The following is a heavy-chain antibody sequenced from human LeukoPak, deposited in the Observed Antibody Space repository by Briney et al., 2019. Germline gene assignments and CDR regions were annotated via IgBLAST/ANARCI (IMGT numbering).Heavy chain of an antibody. D-gene: IGHD3-10*01. J-gene: IGHJ4*02. CDR1: GGSLSGYY. V-gene: IGHV4-34*01. CDR3: ARVLLSQYYFDY. Sequence: SETLSLTCAVYGGSLSGYYWSWIRQPPGKGLEWIGYIYHSGSTYYNPSLKSRVTISVDRSKNQFSLKLSSVTAADTAVYYCARVLLSQYYFDYWGQGTLVTVSS. CDR2: IYHSGST.